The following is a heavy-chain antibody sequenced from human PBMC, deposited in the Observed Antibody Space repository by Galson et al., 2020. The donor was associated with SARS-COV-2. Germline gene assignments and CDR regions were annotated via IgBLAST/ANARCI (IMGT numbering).Heavy chain of an antibody. J-gene: IGHJ4*02. V-gene: IGHV3-74*01. CDR1: GFTFSSYW. CDR3: ARGDMGNDYFDY. D-gene: IGHD7-27*01. Sequence: GGSLRLSCAASGFTFSSYWMHWVRQAPGKGLVWVSRIYSEGSSTIYADSVTGRFTISGDNAKNTLYLQMNSLRAEDTAVYYCARGDMGNDYFDYWGKGALVTFSS. CDR2: IYSEGSST.